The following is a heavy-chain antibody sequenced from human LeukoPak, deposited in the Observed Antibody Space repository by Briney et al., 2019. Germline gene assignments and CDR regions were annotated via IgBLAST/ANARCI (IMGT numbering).Heavy chain of an antibody. CDR3: ARRDSGSYYGLDY. CDR1: GYSISSGYY. CDR2: IYHSGST. D-gene: IGHD1-26*01. J-gene: IGHJ4*02. V-gene: IGHV4-38-2*01. Sequence: SETLSLTCAVSGYSISSGYYWGWIRQPPGKGLEWIGSIYHSGSTYYNPSLKSRVTISVDTSKNQFSLKLSSVTAAGTAVYYCARRDSGSYYGLDYWGQGTLVTVSS.